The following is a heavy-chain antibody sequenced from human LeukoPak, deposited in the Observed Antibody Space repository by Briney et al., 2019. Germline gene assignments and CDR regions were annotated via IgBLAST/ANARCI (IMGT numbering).Heavy chain of an antibody. Sequence: SGPTLVNPTQTLTLTCTFSGFSRITSGVGVGWVRQPPGKALDWRALIYWDDDKRYSPSLKSRLTITKDTSNNQVVLTMTNMDPVDTATYYCAHRNLPTLPFNYWGQGTLVTVSS. CDR3: AHRNLPTLPFNY. D-gene: IGHD2-2*01. V-gene: IGHV2-5*02. CDR2: IYWDDDK. J-gene: IGHJ4*02. CDR1: GFSRITSGVG.